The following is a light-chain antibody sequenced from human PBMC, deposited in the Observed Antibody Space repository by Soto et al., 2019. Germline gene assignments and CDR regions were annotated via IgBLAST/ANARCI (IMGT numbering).Light chain of an antibody. J-gene: IGLJ2*01. CDR2: LNSDGSH. CDR1: SGHSNHA. CDR3: QTWGSGIVV. Sequence: QLVLTQSPSASASLGASVKLTCTLSSGHSNHAIAWHQQQSEKGPRYLMKLNSDGSHSKGDGIPDRFSGSSSGAERYLTISSLQSEDEADYYCQTWGSGIVVLGGGTKLTVL. V-gene: IGLV4-69*01.